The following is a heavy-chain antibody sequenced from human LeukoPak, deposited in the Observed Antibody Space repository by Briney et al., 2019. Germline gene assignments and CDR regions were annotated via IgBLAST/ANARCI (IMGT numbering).Heavy chain of an antibody. J-gene: IGHJ4*02. CDR1: RFTFSHYA. CDR3: AKDLKYYDSSVNYRFHPLNDY. Sequence: PGRSLRLSCAASRFTFSHYAMHWVRQAPGKGLEWVAVISHDGREKFYSDSVKGRFTISRDNSKNTLYLQMNSLRAEDTAVYYCAKDLKYYDSSVNYRFHPLNDYWGQGTLVTVSS. V-gene: IGHV3-30*04. CDR2: ISHDGREK. D-gene: IGHD3-22*01.